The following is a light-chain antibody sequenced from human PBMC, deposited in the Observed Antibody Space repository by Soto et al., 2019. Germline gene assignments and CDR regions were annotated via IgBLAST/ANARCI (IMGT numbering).Light chain of an antibody. V-gene: IGKV3-11*01. CDR3: QQRNNWPPIT. CDR1: QSVRRY. J-gene: IGKJ5*01. CDR2: DAS. Sequence: EIGLTLSPATLSLSQGERATLSCRASQSVRRYLAWYQQKPGQAPRLLIYDASTRATGIPARFSGSGSETDFTLTITSLEPEDFAVYYCQQRNNWPPITFGQGTRLEIK.